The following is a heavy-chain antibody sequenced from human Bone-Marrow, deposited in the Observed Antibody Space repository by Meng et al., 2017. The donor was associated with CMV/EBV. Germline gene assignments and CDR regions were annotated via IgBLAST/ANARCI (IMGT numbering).Heavy chain of an antibody. D-gene: IGHD6-13*01. CDR2: IRYDGSNK. CDR3: AKVSSRATRLSISH. J-gene: IGHJ4*02. Sequence: LSLTCAASGFTFSSYGMHWVRQAPGKGLEWVAFIRYDGSNKYYADSVKGRFTISRDNSKNTLYLQMNSLRAEDTAVYYCAKVSSRATRLSISHWGQGTLVTVSS. V-gene: IGHV3-30*02. CDR1: GFTFSSYG.